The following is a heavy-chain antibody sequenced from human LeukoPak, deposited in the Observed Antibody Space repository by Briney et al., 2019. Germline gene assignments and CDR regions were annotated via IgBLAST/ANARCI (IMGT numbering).Heavy chain of an antibody. J-gene: IGHJ6*02. D-gene: IGHD3-3*01. CDR3: ANPYYDFWSGYPLLNYGMDV. V-gene: IGHV3-21*04. Sequence: GGSLRLSCAASGFTFSSYSMNWVRQAPGKGLEWVSSISSSSSYIYYADSVKGRFTISRDNSKNTLYLQMNSLRAEDTAVYYCANPYYDFWSGYPLLNYGMDVWGQGTTVTVSS. CDR2: ISSSSSYI. CDR1: GFTFSSYS.